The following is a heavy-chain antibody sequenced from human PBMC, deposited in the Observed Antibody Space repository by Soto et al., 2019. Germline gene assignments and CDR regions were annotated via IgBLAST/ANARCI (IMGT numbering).Heavy chain of an antibody. V-gene: IGHV1-69*13. CDR2: IIPIFGTA. CDR3: ARASLRYFDWSTVYYYYGMDV. Sequence: SVKVSCKASGGTFSSYAISWVRQAPGQGLEWMGGIIPIFGTANYAQKFQGRVTITADESTSTAYMELSSLRSEDTAVYYCARASLRYFDWSTVYYYYGMDVWGQGTTVTVS. J-gene: IGHJ6*02. CDR1: GGTFSSYA. D-gene: IGHD3-9*01.